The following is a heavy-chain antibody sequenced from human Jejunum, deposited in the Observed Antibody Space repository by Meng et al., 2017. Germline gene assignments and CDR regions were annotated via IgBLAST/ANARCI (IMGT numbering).Heavy chain of an antibody. J-gene: IGHJ5*02. V-gene: IGHV3-30*01. Sequence: GGSLRLSCAASGFRFSSNVMHWVRQAPGKGLEWVAVISNDGNKKYYANSVKGRFTISRDNSENTLYLQLDSLRTEDTAVYYCARAADGQIFEVVNSCFDPWGQGTLVTVSS. D-gene: IGHD3-3*01. CDR2: ISNDGNKK. CDR1: GFRFSSNV. CDR3: ARAADGQIFEVVNSCFDP.